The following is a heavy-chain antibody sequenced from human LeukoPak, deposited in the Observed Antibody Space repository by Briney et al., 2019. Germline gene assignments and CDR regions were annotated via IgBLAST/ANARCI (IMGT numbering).Heavy chain of an antibody. J-gene: IGHJ4*02. CDR1: GYTFTSYG. CDR3: ARDAVPCSGGSCYTTTNFDY. CDR2: ISAYNGNT. D-gene: IGHD2-15*01. V-gene: IGHV1-18*01. Sequence: ASVKVSCKASGYTFTSYGISWMRQAPGQGLEWMGWISAYNGNTNYAQKLQGRVTMTTDTSTSTAYMELRSLRSDDTAVYYCARDAVPCSGGSCYTTTNFDYWGQGTLVTVSS.